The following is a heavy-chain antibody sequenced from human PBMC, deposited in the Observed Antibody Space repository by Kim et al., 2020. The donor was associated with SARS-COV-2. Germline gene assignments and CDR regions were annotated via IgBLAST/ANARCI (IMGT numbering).Heavy chain of an antibody. D-gene: IGHD2-15*01. CDR1: GYSISSGYY. Sequence: SETLSLTCTVSGYSISSGYYWGWIRQPPGKGLEWIGSIYHSGSTSYNPSLKSRVTISVDKSKNQFSLKLSSVTAADTAVYYCARDSAVVATYPNGAFDIWGQGTMVTVSS. CDR2: IYHSGST. J-gene: IGHJ3*02. V-gene: IGHV4-38-2*02. CDR3: ARDSAVVATYPNGAFDI.